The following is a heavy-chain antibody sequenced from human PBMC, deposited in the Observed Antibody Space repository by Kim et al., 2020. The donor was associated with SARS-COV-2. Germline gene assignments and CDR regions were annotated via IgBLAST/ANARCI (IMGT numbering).Heavy chain of an antibody. CDR3: AKAPLRRYGDLEYFQH. V-gene: IGHV3-23*01. CDR2: ISGSGGST. CDR1: GFTFSSYA. D-gene: IGHD4-17*01. J-gene: IGHJ1*01. Sequence: GGSLRLSCAASGFTFSSYAMSWVRQAPGKGLEWVSAISGSGGSTYYADSVKGRFTISRDNSKNTLYLQMNSLRAEDTAVYYCAKAPLRRYGDLEYFQHWGQGTLVTVSS.